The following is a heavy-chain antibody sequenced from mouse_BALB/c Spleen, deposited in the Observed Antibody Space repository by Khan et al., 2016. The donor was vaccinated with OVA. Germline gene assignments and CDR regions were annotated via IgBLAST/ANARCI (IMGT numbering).Heavy chain of an antibody. D-gene: IGHD2-3*01. Sequence: EVQLQQSGAELVKPGAPVKLSCTASGFNIKDTYMHWVKERPEQGLEWIGRIAPVNGNTKYDPKFQGKATITADTSSNTSYLQLSSMTYEDTADYYCTHPSYDPRNFDVWGAGTTVTVSS. CDR1: GFNIKDTY. CDR2: IAPVNGNT. CDR3: THPSYDPRNFDV. J-gene: IGHJ1*01. V-gene: IGHV14-3*02.